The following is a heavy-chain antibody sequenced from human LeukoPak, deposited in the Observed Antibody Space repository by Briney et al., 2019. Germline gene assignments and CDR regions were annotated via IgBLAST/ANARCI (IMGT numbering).Heavy chain of an antibody. CDR1: GFTFSSYW. CDR3: ARVRAVAGTVFDY. D-gene: IGHD6-19*01. J-gene: IGHJ4*02. CDR2: INSDGSSI. Sequence: GGSLRLSCAASGFTFSSYWMHWVRQAPGKGLVWVSRINSDGSSISYADSVKGRFTISRDNAKNTLYLQMNSLRAEDTAVYYCARVRAVAGTVFDYWGQGTLVTVSS. V-gene: IGHV3-74*01.